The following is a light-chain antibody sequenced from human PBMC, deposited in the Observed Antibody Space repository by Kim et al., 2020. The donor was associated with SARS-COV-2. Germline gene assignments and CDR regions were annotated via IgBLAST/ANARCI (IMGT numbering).Light chain of an antibody. CDR2: DAS. CDR1: QSISNY. V-gene: IGKV1-5*01. J-gene: IGKJ1*01. CDR3: HQYSSSSPWT. Sequence: DVQMTQSPSTLSASVGDRVTITCRASQSISNYLAWYHQKPGEAPKLLIYDASSLQPGVPSRFSGSGFGTEFTLTITSLQPADFATYYCHQYSSSSPWTFGQGTKVDIK.